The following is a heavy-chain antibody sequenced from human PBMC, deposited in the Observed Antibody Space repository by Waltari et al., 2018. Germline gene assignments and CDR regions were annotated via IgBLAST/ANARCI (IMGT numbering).Heavy chain of an antibody. CDR2: IYYSGST. V-gene: IGHV4-59*13. Sequence: QVQLQESGPGLVKPSKTLSLTCTVPGGSTISSYWTWIRHPPGKGLEWIGYIYYSGSTNYNPSLKSRVTISVDTSKNQFSLKLSSVTAADTAVYYCARASSPDYYDSSGYYDYWGQGTLVTVSS. J-gene: IGHJ4*02. CDR1: GGSTISSY. D-gene: IGHD3-22*01. CDR3: ARASSPDYYDSSGYYDY.